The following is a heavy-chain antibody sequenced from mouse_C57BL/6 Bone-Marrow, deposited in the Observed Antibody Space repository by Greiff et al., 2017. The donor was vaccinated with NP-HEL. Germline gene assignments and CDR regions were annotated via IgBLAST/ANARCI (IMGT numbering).Heavy chain of an antibody. CDR2: IDPEDGET. CDR3: ASPIFTTVVEYYFDY. J-gene: IGHJ2*01. V-gene: IGHV14-2*01. Sequence: VQLKESGAELVKPGASVKLSCTASGFNIKDYYMHWVKQRTEQGLEWIGRIDPEDGETKYAPKFQGKATITADTSSNTAYLQLSSLTSEDTAVYYCASPIFTTVVEYYFDYWGQGTTLTVSS. CDR1: GFNIKDYY. D-gene: IGHD1-1*01.